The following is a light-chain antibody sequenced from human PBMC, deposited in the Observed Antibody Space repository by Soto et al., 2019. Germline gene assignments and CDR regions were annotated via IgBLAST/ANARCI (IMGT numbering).Light chain of an antibody. CDR3: QQYGDSPT. V-gene: IGKV3-20*01. CDR1: QSISSNY. Sequence: EIVLTQSPGTLSLSPVEIATLSFRASQSISSNYVAWYQQKPGQAPRLLIYDASTRATGIPNRYSGSGSGTDFTLTISRLETEDFAVFYCQQYGDSPTFGQGTKVDI. J-gene: IGKJ1*01. CDR2: DAS.